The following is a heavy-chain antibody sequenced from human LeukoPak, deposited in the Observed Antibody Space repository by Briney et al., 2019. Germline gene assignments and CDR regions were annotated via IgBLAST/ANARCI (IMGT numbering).Heavy chain of an antibody. CDR1: GESFGDHY. V-gene: IGHV4-34*01. J-gene: IGHJ6*03. Sequence: SETLSLTCAVTGESFGDHYWTWIRQPPGKGLEYIGEINLTGTTNYNPYLKSRVSISLDTSTNQFSLKLRSVTAADTAVYYCARGFYVYDTSGYYPSKYYLDVWGTGTAVTVS. D-gene: IGHD3-22*01. CDR3: ARGFYVYDTSGYYPSKYYLDV. CDR2: INLTGTT.